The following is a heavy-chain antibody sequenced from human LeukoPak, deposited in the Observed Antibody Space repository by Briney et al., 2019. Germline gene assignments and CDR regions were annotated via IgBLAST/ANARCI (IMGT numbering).Heavy chain of an antibody. CDR3: AKDREYSSSSPPYNSDY. D-gene: IGHD6-6*01. V-gene: IGHV3-30*18. Sequence: PGRSLRLSCAASRFTFSRYGMHWVRQAPGKGLEWVAVISYDGSIKYYADSVKGRFTISRDNSKNTLYLQMNSLRAADTAVYYCAKDREYSSSSPPYNSDYWGQGTLVTVSS. J-gene: IGHJ4*02. CDR1: RFTFSRYG. CDR2: ISYDGSIK.